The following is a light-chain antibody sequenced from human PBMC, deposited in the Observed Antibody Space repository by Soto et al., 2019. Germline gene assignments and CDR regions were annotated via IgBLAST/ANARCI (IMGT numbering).Light chain of an antibody. Sequence: EIVMTQSPATLSVSPGERATLSSRASQSVSSNLAWYQQKPGQAPRLLIYGASSRVTGIPARFSGSGSGTEFTLTISSLQSEDFAVYYCQQYNNWPPWTFGQGTKVEI. CDR1: QSVSSN. V-gene: IGKV3-15*01. J-gene: IGKJ1*01. CDR3: QQYNNWPPWT. CDR2: GAS.